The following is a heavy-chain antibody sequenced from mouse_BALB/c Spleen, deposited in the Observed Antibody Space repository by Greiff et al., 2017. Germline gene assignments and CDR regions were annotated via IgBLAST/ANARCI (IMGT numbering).Heavy chain of an antibody. CDR3: ARLDRSWFAY. CDR1: GYSITSDYA. V-gene: IGHV3-2*02. CDR2: ISYSGST. Sequence: VQLKESGPGLVKPSQSLSLTCTVTGYSITSDYAWNWIRQFPGNKLEWMGYISYSGSTSYNPSLKSRISITRDTSKNQFFLQLNSVTTEDTATYYCARLDRSWFAYWGQGTLVTVSA. D-gene: IGHD2-14*01. J-gene: IGHJ3*01.